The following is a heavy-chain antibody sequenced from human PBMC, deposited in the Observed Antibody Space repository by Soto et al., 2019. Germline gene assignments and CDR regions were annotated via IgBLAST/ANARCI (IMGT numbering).Heavy chain of an antibody. Sequence: SCAAPGESFYTRGSRSVLHSRGMGLQWVSAMSDSGGRTYYADSVRRRFTISRDNSKNTLFLQLNSLGAEDTAVYYCAKDKPAAGSQWLVPIWGRGTRVT. CDR2: MSDSGGRT. J-gene: IGHJ1*01. CDR1: GESFYTRG. D-gene: IGHD6-19*01. CDR3: AKDKPAAGSQWLVPI. V-gene: IGHV3-23*01.